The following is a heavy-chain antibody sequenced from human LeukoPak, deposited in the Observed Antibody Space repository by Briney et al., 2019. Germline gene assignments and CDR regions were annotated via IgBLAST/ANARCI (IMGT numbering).Heavy chain of an antibody. CDR2: IIPILGIA. CDR1: GGTFSSYA. CDR3: ASGDSNYLPGVIDY. V-gene: IGHV1-69*10. D-gene: IGHD4-11*01. Sequence: ASVKVSCKASGGTFSSYAISWVRQAPGRGLEWMGGIIPILGIANYAQKFQGRVTITADKSTSTAYMELSSLRSEDTAVYYCASGDSNYLPGVIDYWGQGTLVTVSS. J-gene: IGHJ4*02.